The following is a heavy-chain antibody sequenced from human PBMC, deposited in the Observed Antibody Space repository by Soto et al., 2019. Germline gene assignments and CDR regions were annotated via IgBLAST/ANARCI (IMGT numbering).Heavy chain of an antibody. CDR3: AKHASLELFQWPPKNNWLDP. CDR1: GYSFTTYW. D-gene: IGHD6-19*01. V-gene: IGHV5-51*01. J-gene: IGHJ5*02. Sequence: GESLKISCQGSGYSFTTYWIVWVRQMPGKGLEWMGVIYPGDSDTRYSPSFQGQVTISVDKSISTAYLQWSSLKASDSALYYCAKHASLELFQWPPKNNWLDPWGQGNLVTV. CDR2: IYPGDSDT.